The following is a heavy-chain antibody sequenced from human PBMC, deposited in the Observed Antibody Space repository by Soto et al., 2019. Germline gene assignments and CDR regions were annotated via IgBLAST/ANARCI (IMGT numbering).Heavy chain of an antibody. CDR1: GCSVSSGSYR. J-gene: IGHJ5*02. V-gene: IGHV4-61*03. D-gene: IGHD3-10*01. CDR3: ARGDYQNWVDP. CDR2: IYYTGST. Sequence: TLSLTCTVSGCSVSSGSYRWAWIRQPPGKGLEYIGSIYYTGSTNYNPSLKSRVSISLDAPMNHFSLKMTSVTAADTAVYFCARGDYQNWVDPLGLITLVTVS.